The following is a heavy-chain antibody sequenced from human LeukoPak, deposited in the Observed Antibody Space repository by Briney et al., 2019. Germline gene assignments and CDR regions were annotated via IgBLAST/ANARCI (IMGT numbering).Heavy chain of an antibody. J-gene: IGHJ4*02. CDR3: ARSTFSSNWNL. CDR1: GASINEYY. D-gene: IGHD6-13*01. Sequence: SETLSLTCTVSGASINEYYWSWIRQPAGKGLEWIGRIYTRANADYAPSLKSRVTMSADPSKNQLSLKLTSVTAADTAVYYCARSTFSSNWNLWGQGTLVTVSS. V-gene: IGHV4-4*07. CDR2: IYTRANA.